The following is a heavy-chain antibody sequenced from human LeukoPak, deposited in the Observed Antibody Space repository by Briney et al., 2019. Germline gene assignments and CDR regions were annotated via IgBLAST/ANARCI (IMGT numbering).Heavy chain of an antibody. CDR2: IIPIFGTA. D-gene: IGHD2-8*01. Sequence: ASVKVSCKASGGTFSSYAISWVRQAPGQGLEWMGRIIPIFGTANYAQKFQGRVTITTDESTSTAYMELSSLRSEDTAVYYCARESGSLMVVTPQYYYYMDVWGKETTVTVSS. CDR1: GGTFSSYA. CDR3: ARESGSLMVVTPQYYYYMDV. V-gene: IGHV1-69*05. J-gene: IGHJ6*03.